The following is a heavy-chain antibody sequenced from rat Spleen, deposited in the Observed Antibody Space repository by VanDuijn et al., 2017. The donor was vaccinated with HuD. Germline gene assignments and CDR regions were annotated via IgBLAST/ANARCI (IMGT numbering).Heavy chain of an antibody. CDR2: IWTGGST. J-gene: IGHJ2*01. Sequence: QVQLKESGPDLVQPSQTLSLTCTVSGFSLTSYNVHWVRQPTGKGLEWMGVIWTGGSTDYNSALKSRLSINRDTSKSQVFLKMNSLQTEDTAIYFCTRDPITTRDYFDYWGQGVMVTVSS. CDR1: GFSLTSYN. D-gene: IGHD1-1*01. V-gene: IGHV2-30*01. CDR3: TRDPITTRDYFDY.